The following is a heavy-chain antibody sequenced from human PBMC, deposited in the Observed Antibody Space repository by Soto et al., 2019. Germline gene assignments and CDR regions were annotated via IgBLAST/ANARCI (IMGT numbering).Heavy chain of an antibody. D-gene: IGHD1-1*01. J-gene: IGHJ4*02. CDR2: INHSGST. CDR3: ARVSKNQLERILDY. CDR1: GGSFSGYY. Sequence: PSETLSLTCAVYGGSFSGYYWSWIRQPPGKGLEWIGEINHSGSTNYNPSLKSRVTISVDTSKNQFSLKLSSVTAADTAVYYCARVSKNQLERILDYWGQGARVT. V-gene: IGHV4-34*01.